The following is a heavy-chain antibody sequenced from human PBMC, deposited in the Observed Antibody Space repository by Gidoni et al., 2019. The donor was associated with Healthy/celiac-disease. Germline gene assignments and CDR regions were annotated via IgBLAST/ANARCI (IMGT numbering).Heavy chain of an antibody. CDR1: GGSISSSSYY. Sequence: QLQLQESGPGLVKPSETLSLTCTVSGGSISSSSYYWGWIRQPPGKGLGWIGSIYYSGSTYYNPSLKSRVTISVDTSKNQFSLKLSSVTAADTAVYYCARPRNDFWSGYYTGFDYWGQGTLVTVSS. CDR2: IYYSGST. D-gene: IGHD3-3*01. V-gene: IGHV4-39*01. J-gene: IGHJ4*02. CDR3: ARPRNDFWSGYYTGFDY.